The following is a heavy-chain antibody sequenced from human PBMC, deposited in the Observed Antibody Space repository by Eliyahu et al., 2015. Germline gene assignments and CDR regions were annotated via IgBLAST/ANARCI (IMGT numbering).Heavy chain of an antibody. CDR2: IYWDDDK. CDR3: AHFYTGNIVGATNWFDP. J-gene: IGHJ5*02. V-gene: IGHV2-5*02. D-gene: IGHD1-26*01. CDR1: GFSLSTSGVG. Sequence: GPTLVKPTQTLTLTCTFSGFSLSTSGVGVGWIRQPPGKALEWLALIYWDDDKRYSXSLKSSLTITKDTXKNQVVLTMTNMDPVDTATYYXAHFYTGNIVGATNWFDPWGQGTLVTVSS.